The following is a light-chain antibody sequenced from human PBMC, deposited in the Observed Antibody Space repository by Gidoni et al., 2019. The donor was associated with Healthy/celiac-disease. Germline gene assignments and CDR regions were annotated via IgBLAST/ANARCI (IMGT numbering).Light chain of an antibody. CDR1: QGIISY. CDR2: AAS. CDR3: QQYYSFPYT. Sequence: VIWMTQSPSLLSASTGDRVTISCRKSQGIISYLAWYQQKPGKAPELLIYAASTLQSGVPSRFSGSGSGTDFTLTISCLQSEDFATYYCQQYYSFPYTFGQGTKLEIK. V-gene: IGKV1D-8*01. J-gene: IGKJ2*01.